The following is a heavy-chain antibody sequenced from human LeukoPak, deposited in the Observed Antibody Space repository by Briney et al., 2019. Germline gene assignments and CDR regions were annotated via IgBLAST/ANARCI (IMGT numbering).Heavy chain of an antibody. J-gene: IGHJ3*02. D-gene: IGHD3-22*01. CDR2: IIPILALA. CDR3: ARDVSNYYYDTSGYPPYDAFDI. CDR1: GGTFSSYA. V-gene: IGHV1-69*04. Sequence: GASVKVSCKASGGTFSSYAISWVRQPPGQALEWIGRIIPILALATYSQKFQGRVTITADKSTTTAYMELSSLRSEDTAVYYCARDVSNYYYDTSGYPPYDAFDIWGQGTMVTVSS.